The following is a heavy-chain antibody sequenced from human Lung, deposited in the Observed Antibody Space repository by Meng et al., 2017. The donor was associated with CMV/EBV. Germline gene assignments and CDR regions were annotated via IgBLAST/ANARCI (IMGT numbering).Heavy chain of an antibody. J-gene: IGHJ4*02. CDR3: ARRGSTWFVDY. CDR1: GYNFDNYL. Sequence: GESLKISCKGSGYNFDNYLIGWVRQMPGKGLEWMGHIYPGDSDIRYSPAFQGQVTISADNSISTTYLQWSDLKASDTAMYYCARRGSTWFVDYWGQGTLVTVSS. D-gene: IGHD3-10*01. V-gene: IGHV5-51*01. CDR2: IYPGDSDI.